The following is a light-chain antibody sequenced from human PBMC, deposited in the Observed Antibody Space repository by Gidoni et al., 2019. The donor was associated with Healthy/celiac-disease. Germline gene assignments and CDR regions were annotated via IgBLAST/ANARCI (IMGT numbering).Light chain of an antibody. CDR2: GVS. Sequence: TQPASVSGSPGQSVAISCTGTNSDVGAYNYVSWYQQYPGKAPRLMIYGVSSRPSGVSDRFSGSKSGNTASLTISGLQAEDEADYYCNSYTSSSTVVFGGGTKLTV. J-gene: IGLJ3*02. CDR1: NSDVGAYNY. V-gene: IGLV2-14*03. CDR3: NSYTSSSTVV.